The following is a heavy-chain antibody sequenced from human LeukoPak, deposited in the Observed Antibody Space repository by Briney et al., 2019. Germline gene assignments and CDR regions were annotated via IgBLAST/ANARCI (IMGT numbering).Heavy chain of an antibody. CDR2: IKAKAHGGTI. CDR3: ARTGRGTYYYFDL. CDR1: GFTFINAW. V-gene: IGHV3-15*01. Sequence: GGSLRLSCAASGFTFINAWMAWVRQAPGKGLEWVGRIKAKAHGGTIEYAAPVKGRFTISRDDSKNTLYLQMNSLRSDDTAVYYCARTGRGTYYYFDLWGQGTLVTVSS. J-gene: IGHJ4*02. D-gene: IGHD1-26*01.